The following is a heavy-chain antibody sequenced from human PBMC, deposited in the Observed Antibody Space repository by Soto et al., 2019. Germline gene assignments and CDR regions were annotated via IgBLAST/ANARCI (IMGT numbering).Heavy chain of an antibody. Sequence: PSETLSLTCTVSGGSISSYYWSWIRQPPGKGLEWIGYIYYSGSTNYNPPLKSRVTISVDTSKNQFSLKLSSVTAADTAVYYCAREGDGYNYFDYWGQGTLVTVSS. CDR1: GGSISSYY. D-gene: IGHD5-12*01. CDR2: IYYSGST. CDR3: AREGDGYNYFDY. J-gene: IGHJ4*02. V-gene: IGHV4-59*01.